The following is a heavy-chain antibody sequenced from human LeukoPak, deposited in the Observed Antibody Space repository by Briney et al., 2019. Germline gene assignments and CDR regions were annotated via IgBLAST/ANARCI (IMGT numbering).Heavy chain of an antibody. CDR2: ISSSGSTI. CDR3: ARSKHYDSSGYAPD. V-gene: IGHV3-11*01. J-gene: IGHJ4*02. D-gene: IGHD3-22*01. Sequence: GGSLRLSCAASGFTFSDYYMSWIRQAPGKGLEWVSYISSSGSTIYYADSVKGRFTISRDNAKNSLYLQMNSLRAEDTAVYYCARSKHYDSSGYAPDWGQGTLVTVSS. CDR1: GFTFSDYY.